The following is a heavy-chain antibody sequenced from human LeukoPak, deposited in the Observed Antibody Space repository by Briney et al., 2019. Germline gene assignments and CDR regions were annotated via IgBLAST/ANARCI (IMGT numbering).Heavy chain of an antibody. Sequence: ASETLSLTCTVSGGSISSYYWSWIRQPPGKGLEWIGYIYYSGSTNYNPSLKSRVTISVDTSKNQFSLKLSSVTAADTAVYYCARRSVSDAFDIWGQGTMVTVTS. V-gene: IGHV4-59*01. CDR1: GGSISSYY. CDR2: IYYSGST. CDR3: ARRSVSDAFDI. J-gene: IGHJ3*02.